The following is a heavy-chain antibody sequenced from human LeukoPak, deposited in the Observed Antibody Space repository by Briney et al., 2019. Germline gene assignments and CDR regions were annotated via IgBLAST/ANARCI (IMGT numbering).Heavy chain of an antibody. J-gene: IGHJ6*02. CDR2: IYYSGST. CDR1: GGSISSYY. D-gene: IGHD3-3*01. CDR3: ARVYYDFWSGYFIDYYGMDV. V-gene: IGHV4-59*01. Sequence: PSETLSLTCTVSGGSISSYYWSRIRQPPGKGLEWIGYIYYSGSTNYNPSLKSRVTISVDTPKNQFSLKLSSVTAADTAVYYCARVYYDFWSGYFIDYYGMDVWGQGTTVTVSS.